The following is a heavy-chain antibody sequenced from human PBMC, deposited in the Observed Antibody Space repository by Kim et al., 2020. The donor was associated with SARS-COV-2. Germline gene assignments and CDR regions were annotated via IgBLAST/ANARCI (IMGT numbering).Heavy chain of an antibody. Sequence: SETLSLTCTVSGGSISSGDYYWSWIRQPPGKGLEWIGYIYYSGSTYYNPSLKSRVTISVDTSKNQFSLKLSSVTAADTAVYYCARDRGNLVVVVPDRAFDIWGQGTMVTVSS. V-gene: IGHV4-30-4*01. CDR1: GGSISSGDYY. D-gene: IGHD2-2*01. CDR2: IYYSGST. J-gene: IGHJ3*02. CDR3: ARDRGNLVVVVPDRAFDI.